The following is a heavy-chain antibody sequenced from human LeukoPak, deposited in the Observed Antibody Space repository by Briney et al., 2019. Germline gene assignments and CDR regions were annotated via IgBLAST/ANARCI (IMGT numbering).Heavy chain of an antibody. CDR1: GFTFSSYA. V-gene: IGHV3-23*01. D-gene: IGHD6-19*01. CDR3: AKDTSSGWPNWFDP. CDR2: ISGSGAST. Sequence: GGTLRLSCAASGFTFSSYAMSWVRQPPGKGLEWVSAISGSGASTYYADSVKGRFTISRDNSKNTLYLQMNSMRAEDTAVYYCAKDTSSGWPNWFDPWGQGTLVTVSS. J-gene: IGHJ5*02.